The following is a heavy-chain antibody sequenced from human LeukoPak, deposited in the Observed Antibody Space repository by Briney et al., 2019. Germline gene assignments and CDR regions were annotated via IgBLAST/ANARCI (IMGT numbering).Heavy chain of an antibody. Sequence: GGSLRLSCAASGFAFSDHYMSWIRQAPGKGLEWVSVINSGGDTCYADSVKGRFTISRDNSKNTVWLQMNSLRVEDTAVYYCGRGGPPGYDPFDYWGQGTLVTVSS. J-gene: IGHJ4*02. CDR1: GFAFSDHY. V-gene: IGHV3-53*01. CDR3: GRGGPPGYDPFDY. CDR2: INSGGDT. D-gene: IGHD5-12*01.